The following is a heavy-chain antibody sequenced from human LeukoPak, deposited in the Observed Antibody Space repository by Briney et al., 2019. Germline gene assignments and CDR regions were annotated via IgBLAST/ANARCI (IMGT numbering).Heavy chain of an antibody. Sequence: PGGSLRLSCAASGFTFSNYNMNWVRQAPGKGLEWVSSISRTSIYIYYADSLQGRFTISRDNAENSVYLHMDSLRAEDTAVYYCVRQMVGASFDYWGQGTLVTVSS. CDR2: ISRTSIYI. D-gene: IGHD1-26*01. CDR1: GFTFSNYN. V-gene: IGHV3-21*01. J-gene: IGHJ4*02. CDR3: VRQMVGASFDY.